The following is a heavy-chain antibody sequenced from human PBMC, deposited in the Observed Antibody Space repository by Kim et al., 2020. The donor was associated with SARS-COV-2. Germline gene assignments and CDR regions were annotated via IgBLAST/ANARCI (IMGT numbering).Heavy chain of an antibody. V-gene: IGHV3-23*01. J-gene: IGHJ4*02. Sequence: GGSLRLSCAASGFTFSSYAMSWVRQAPGKGLEWVSAISGSGGSTYYADSVKGRFTISRDNSKNTLYLQMNSLRAEDTAVYYCAKDLRMGIAAPWASYYFDYWGQGTLVTGSS. CDR2: ISGSGGST. CDR1: GFTFSSYA. D-gene: IGHD6-13*01. CDR3: AKDLRMGIAAPWASYYFDY.